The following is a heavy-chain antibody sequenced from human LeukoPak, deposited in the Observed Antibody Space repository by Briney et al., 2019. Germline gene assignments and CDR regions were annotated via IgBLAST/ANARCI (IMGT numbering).Heavy chain of an antibody. CDR1: GGSISSSSYY. CDR2: IYYSGST. CDR3: ARAPDCSSTSCYRGNNWFDP. Sequence: SETLSLTCTVSGGSISSSSYYWGWIRQPPGKGLEWIGSIYYSGSTYYNPSLKSRVIISVDTSKNQFSLKLSSVTAADTAVYYCARAPDCSSTSCYRGNNWFDPWGQGTLVTVSS. D-gene: IGHD2-2*02. V-gene: IGHV4-39*07. J-gene: IGHJ5*02.